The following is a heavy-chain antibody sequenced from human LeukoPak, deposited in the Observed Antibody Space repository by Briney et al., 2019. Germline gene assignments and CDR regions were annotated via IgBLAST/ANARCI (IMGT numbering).Heavy chain of an antibody. Sequence: SGTLSLTCAVSGASISSTNWWSWVRQPPGKGLEWIGEIYHSGGTNYNPSLKSRVTISVDKSKNQFSLKLSSVTAADTAVYYCARGEFDGGVYFDYWGQGTLVTVSS. J-gene: IGHJ4*02. CDR1: GASISSTNW. V-gene: IGHV4-4*02. CDR2: IYHSGGT. CDR3: ARGEFDGGVYFDY. D-gene: IGHD3-16*01.